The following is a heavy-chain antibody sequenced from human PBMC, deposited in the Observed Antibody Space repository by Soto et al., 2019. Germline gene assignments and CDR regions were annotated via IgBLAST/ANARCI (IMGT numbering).Heavy chain of an antibody. CDR3: AKEMGEWLPLDY. Sequence: TFQDRTMHWVRQAPGKGLEWVSLISWNSRNRFYADSVKGRFTISRDNSKNSLYLQMNSLRPDDTALYYCAKEMGEWLPLDYWGPGTQVTVSS. CDR2: ISWNSRNR. D-gene: IGHD3-3*01. J-gene: IGHJ4*02. CDR1: TFQDRT. V-gene: IGHV3-43*01.